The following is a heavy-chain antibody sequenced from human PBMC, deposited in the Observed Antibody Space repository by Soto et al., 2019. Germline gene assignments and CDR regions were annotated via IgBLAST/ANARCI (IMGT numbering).Heavy chain of an antibody. CDR1: GFTFSSYA. CDR2: ISGSGGST. D-gene: IGHD3-22*01. J-gene: IGHJ3*02. CDR3: TKEGNYYDSSGYYYIPFDI. Sequence: GSLRLSCAASGFTFSSYAMSWVRQAPGKWLEWVSAISGSGGSTYYADSVKGRFTISRDNSKNTLYLQMNSLRAEDTAVYYCTKEGNYYDSSGYYYIPFDIWGQGTMVTVSS. V-gene: IGHV3-23*01.